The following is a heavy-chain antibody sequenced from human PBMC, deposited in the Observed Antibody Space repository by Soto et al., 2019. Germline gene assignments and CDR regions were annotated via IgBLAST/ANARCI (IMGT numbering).Heavy chain of an antibody. V-gene: IGHV4-59*08. CDR3: ERRIVATETFDY. CDR2: IYYAGST. CDR1: GGSFSGYY. J-gene: IGHJ4*02. Sequence: PSETLSLTCAVYGGSFSGYYWSWIRQPPGRGLEWIGFIYYAGSTKYNPTLNSQITITIATSKNKYSLTVTSVTAADTANYYCERRIVATETFDYWGQGTLVTVSS. D-gene: IGHD5-12*01.